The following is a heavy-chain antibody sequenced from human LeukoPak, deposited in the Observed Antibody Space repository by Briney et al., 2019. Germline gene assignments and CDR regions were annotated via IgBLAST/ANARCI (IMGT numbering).Heavy chain of an antibody. CDR2: FDPEDGET. Sequence: ASVKVSCKVSEYTLTELSIHWVRQAPGKGLEWMGGFDPEDGETIYAQKFQGRVTMTEDTSTDTAYMELSSLRSEDTAVYYCATVSGYSSIYYFDYWGQGTLVTVSS. V-gene: IGHV1-24*01. D-gene: IGHD6-13*01. CDR1: EYTLTELS. CDR3: ATVSGYSSIYYFDY. J-gene: IGHJ4*02.